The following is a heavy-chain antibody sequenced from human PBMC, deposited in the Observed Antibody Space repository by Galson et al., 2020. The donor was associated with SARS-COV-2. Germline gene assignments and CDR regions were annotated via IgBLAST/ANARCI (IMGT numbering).Heavy chain of an antibody. Sequence: ASVKVACKASGYTVTGYYIHWVRQAPGQGLEWMALINPNSGGTNSVQKFQGRVTMTRDTSISTAYMELSRLGSDDTAVYYCARDGLWFGEHVGHWGQRTLVTVSS. J-gene: IGHJ4*02. CDR3: ARDGLWFGEHVGH. CDR1: GYTVTGYY. V-gene: IGHV1-2*06. CDR2: INPNSGGT. D-gene: IGHD3-10*01.